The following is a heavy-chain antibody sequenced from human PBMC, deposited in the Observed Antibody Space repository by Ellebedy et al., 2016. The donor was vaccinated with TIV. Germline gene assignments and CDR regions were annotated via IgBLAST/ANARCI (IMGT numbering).Heavy chain of an antibody. CDR1: GGTFSSYA. J-gene: IGHJ4*02. CDR2: IIPIFGTA. CDR3: ARLSSSWYAEQVAKGYYFDY. V-gene: IGHV1-69*13. D-gene: IGHD6-13*01. Sequence: SVKVSXXASGGTFSSYAISWVRQAPGQGLEWMGGIIPIFGTANYAQKFQGRVTITADESTSTAYMELSSLRSEDTAVYYCARLSSSWYAEQVAKGYYFDYWGQGTLVTVSS.